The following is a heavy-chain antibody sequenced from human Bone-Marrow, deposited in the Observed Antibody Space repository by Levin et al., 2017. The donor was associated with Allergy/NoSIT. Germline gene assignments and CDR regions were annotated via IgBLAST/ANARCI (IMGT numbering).Heavy chain of an antibody. J-gene: IGHJ4*02. CDR2: IYPGDSDT. D-gene: IGHD1-1*01. V-gene: IGHV5-51*01. CDR1: EYSFNTYW. CDR3: ARLGNWNPYYFDN. Sequence: GESLKISCQASEYSFNTYWIGWVRQMPGEGLEWMGIIYPGDSDTRYSPSFQGQVTISADKSTATAYLQWNSLRTSDSAMYFCARLGNWNPYYFDNWGQGTLVTVSS.